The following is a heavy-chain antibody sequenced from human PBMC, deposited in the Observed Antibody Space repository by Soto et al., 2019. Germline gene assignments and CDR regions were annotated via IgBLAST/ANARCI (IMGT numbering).Heavy chain of an antibody. V-gene: IGHV4-59*08. CDR1: GDSISSYY. CDR2: ISNSGST. Sequence: SETLSLTCTVSGDSISSYYWNWIRQPPGKGLEWVGYISNSGSTNYNPSLKSRVTISVDTSKNQFSLKLSSVTAADTAVYYCARRRWYFDLWGRGTLVTVSS. CDR3: ARRRWYFDL. J-gene: IGHJ2*01.